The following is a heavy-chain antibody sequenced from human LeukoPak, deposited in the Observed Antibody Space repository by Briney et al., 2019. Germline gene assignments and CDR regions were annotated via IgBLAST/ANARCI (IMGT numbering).Heavy chain of an antibody. CDR2: IIPIFGTA. V-gene: IGHV1-69*01. D-gene: IGHD2-2*01. J-gene: IGHJ4*02. CDR1: GGTFSIYA. CDR3: ARSVGYCSSTTCWYYFDY. Sequence: ASVKVSCKASGGTFSIYAISWVRQAPGQGLEWTGGIIPIFGTANYAQKFQGRVTITADESTSTAYMELSSLRSEDTAVYYCARSVGYCSSTTCWYYFDYWGQGTLVTVSS.